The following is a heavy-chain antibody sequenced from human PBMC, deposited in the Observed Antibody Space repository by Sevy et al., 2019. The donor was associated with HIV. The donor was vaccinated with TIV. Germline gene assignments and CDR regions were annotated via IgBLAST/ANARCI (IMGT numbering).Heavy chain of an antibody. Sequence: GGSLRLSCAASGFSLSDHAVSWVRQTPGEGLKSLAVISYNGRNQYYADSVKGRFTISKDDSKNTLYLQLNSLRAEDTAVYYCARFVGYCSGGRCSIIDFWGQGTLVTVSS. D-gene: IGHD2-15*01. J-gene: IGHJ4*02. CDR3: ARFVGYCSGGRCSIIDF. V-gene: IGHV3-30*04. CDR2: ISYNGRNQ. CDR1: GFSLSDHA.